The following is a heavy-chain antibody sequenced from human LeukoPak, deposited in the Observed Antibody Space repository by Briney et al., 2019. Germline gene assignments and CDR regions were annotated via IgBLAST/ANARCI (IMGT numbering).Heavy chain of an antibody. D-gene: IGHD3-10*01. CDR3: AKVGPLLWFGELAVFDY. CDR2: ISGSGGST. V-gene: IGHV3-23*01. J-gene: IGHJ4*02. Sequence: GGSLRLSCAASGFTFSSYAMSWVRQAPGKGLEWVSAISGSGGSTYYADSVKGRFTISRDNSKNTLYLQMNSLRAEDTAVYYCAKVGPLLWFGELAVFDYWGQGTLVTVFS. CDR1: GFTFSSYA.